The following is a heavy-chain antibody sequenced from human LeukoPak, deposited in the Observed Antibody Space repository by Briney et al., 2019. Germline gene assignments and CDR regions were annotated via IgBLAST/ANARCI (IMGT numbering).Heavy chain of an antibody. CDR1: GYTFTGYY. CDR3: ARALSDIVATIPDY. Sequence: ASVKVSCKASGYTFTGYYMHWVRQAPGQGLGWMGWINPNSGGTNYAQKFQGRVTMTRDTSISTAYMELSRLRSDDTAVYYCARALSDIVATIPDYWGQGTLVTVSS. V-gene: IGHV1-2*02. CDR2: INPNSGGT. J-gene: IGHJ4*02. D-gene: IGHD5-12*01.